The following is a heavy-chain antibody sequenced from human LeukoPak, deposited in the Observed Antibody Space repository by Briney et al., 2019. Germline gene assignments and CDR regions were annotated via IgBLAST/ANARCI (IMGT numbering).Heavy chain of an antibody. V-gene: IGHV4-59*01. CDR1: GGSISSYY. CDR3: ARDRGGEGFRTFDY. Sequence: SETLSLACTVSGGSISSYYWSWIRQPPGKGLEWIGYIYYSGSTNYNPSLKSRVTISVDTSKNQFSLKLSSVTAADTAVYYCARDRGGEGFRTFDYWGQGTLVTVSS. J-gene: IGHJ4*02. D-gene: IGHD3-16*01. CDR2: IYYSGST.